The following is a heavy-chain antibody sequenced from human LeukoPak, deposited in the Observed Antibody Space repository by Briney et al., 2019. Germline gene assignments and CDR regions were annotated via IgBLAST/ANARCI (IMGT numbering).Heavy chain of an antibody. Sequence: PSETLSLTCTVSGASISNYYWSWIRQPPGKGLEWIGYIYHTGSTSYNPSLKSRVIMSVETSQNQFSLKARSVTAADTAVYYCAREDSGYDYSPFYYWGQGILVTVSS. CDR2: IYHTGST. CDR1: GASISNYY. V-gene: IGHV4-59*01. J-gene: IGHJ4*02. D-gene: IGHD5-12*01. CDR3: AREDSGYDYSPFYY.